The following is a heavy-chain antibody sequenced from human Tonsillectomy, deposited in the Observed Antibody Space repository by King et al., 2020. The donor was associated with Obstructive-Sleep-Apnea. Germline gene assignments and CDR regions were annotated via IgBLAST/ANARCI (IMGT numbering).Heavy chain of an antibody. Sequence: VQLVESGGGVVQPGRSLRLSCAASGFTFSRFPMHWVRQAPGKGLEWVAVISSDGSSNYYADSVKGRFTISRDNSKNTLSLKMNTLRVEDTAVYYCSSTVTYYFDHWGQGTLVTVSS. CDR2: ISSDGSSN. J-gene: IGHJ4*02. CDR1: GFTFSRFP. D-gene: IGHD3-10*01. CDR3: SSTVTYYFDH. V-gene: IGHV3-30*04.